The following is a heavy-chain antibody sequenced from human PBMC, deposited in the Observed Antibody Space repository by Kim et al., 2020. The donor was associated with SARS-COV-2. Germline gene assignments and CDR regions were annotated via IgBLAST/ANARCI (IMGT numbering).Heavy chain of an antibody. CDR2: INSNGADP. D-gene: IGHD2-2*01. V-gene: IGHV3-64*02. J-gene: IGHJ4*02. CDR1: GFIFDTYA. Sequence: GGSLRLSCAASGFIFDTYAMHWVRQTPGRRLEYVSAINSNGADPYYADSVKGRFIISRDNSKNTMYLQMGSLRAEDMAVYYCAREGRHCSGTACYPFDYWGQGTLVTVSS. CDR3: AREGRHCSGTACYPFDY.